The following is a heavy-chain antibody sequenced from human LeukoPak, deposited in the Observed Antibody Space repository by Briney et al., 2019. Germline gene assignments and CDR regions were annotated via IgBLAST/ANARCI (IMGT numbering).Heavy chain of an antibody. CDR1: GGSISSYY. J-gene: IGHJ4*02. CDR2: IYYSGST. Sequence: SETLSLTCTVSGGSISSYYWSWIRQPPGKGLEWIGYIYYSGSTNYNPSLKSRVTISVDTSKNQFSLKLSSVTAADTAVYYCARRARGYDSSGYLNYWGQGTLVTVSS. V-gene: IGHV4-59*08. D-gene: IGHD3-22*01. CDR3: ARRARGYDSSGYLNY.